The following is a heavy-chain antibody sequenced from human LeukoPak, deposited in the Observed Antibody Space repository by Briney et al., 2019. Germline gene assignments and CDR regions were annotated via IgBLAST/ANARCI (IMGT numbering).Heavy chain of an antibody. CDR3: AKDNKGPAF. CDR2: IYSGGGT. J-gene: IGHJ4*02. D-gene: IGHD2-15*01. V-gene: IGHV3-53*01. CDR1: GLTVSNNY. Sequence: GGSLRLSCAASGLTVSNNYMSWVRQAPGKGLEYISVIYSGGGTFYSGSVRGRFTISRDDSKNTLYLQMNSLRADDTAVYYCAKDNKGPAFWGQGTLVIVSS.